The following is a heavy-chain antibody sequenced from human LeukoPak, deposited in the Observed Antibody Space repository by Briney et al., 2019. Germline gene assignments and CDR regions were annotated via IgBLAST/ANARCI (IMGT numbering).Heavy chain of an antibody. CDR2: IYSGGST. Sequence: GGSLRLSCAASGFTVSSNYMSWVRQAPGKGLEWVSVIYSGGSTYYADSVKGRFTISRDNSKNTLYLQMNSLRVEDTAVYYCAKDARPGSVILGGRASDAFDIWGQGTMVTVSS. D-gene: IGHD1-26*01. CDR1: GFTVSSNY. CDR3: AKDARPGSVILGGRASDAFDI. V-gene: IGHV3-66*01. J-gene: IGHJ3*02.